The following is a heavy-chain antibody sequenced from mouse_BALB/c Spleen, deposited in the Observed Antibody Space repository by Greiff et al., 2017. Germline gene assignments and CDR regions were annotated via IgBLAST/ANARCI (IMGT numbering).Heavy chain of an antibody. J-gene: IGHJ3*01. V-gene: IGHV14-4*02. Sequence: VQLKQSGAELVRSGASVKLSCTASGFNIKDYYMHWVKQRPEQGLEWIGWIDPENGDTEYAPKFQGKATMTADTSSNTAYLQLSSLTSEDTAVYYCNYGYDWFADWGQGTLVTVSA. CDR3: NYGYDWFAD. CDR2: IDPENGDT. CDR1: GFNIKDYY. D-gene: IGHD2-2*01.